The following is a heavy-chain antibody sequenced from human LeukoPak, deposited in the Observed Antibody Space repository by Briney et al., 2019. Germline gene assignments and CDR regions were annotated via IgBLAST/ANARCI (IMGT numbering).Heavy chain of an antibody. D-gene: IGHD3-22*01. Sequence: KPSETLSLTCTVSGDSISSYYWSWIRQPPGKGLEWIGYIYYSGSTNYNPSLKSRVTISVDTSKNQFSLKLSSVTAADTAVYYCAREGNSSGYNDAFDIWGQGTMVTVSS. CDR1: GDSISSYY. J-gene: IGHJ3*02. V-gene: IGHV4-59*01. CDR3: AREGNSSGYNDAFDI. CDR2: IYYSGST.